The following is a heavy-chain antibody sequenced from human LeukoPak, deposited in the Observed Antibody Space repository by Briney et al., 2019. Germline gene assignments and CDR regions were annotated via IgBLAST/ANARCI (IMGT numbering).Heavy chain of an antibody. CDR3: ARRVRGGTSDY. CDR1: GGSISSSSYY. J-gene: IGHJ4*02. CDR2: IYYSGST. D-gene: IGHD1-1*01. V-gene: IGHV4-39*07. Sequence: SETLSLTCTVSGGSISSSSYYWGWIRQPPGKGLEWIGSIYYSGSTYYNPSLKSRVTISVDTSKNQFSLKLSSVTAADTAVYYCARRVRGGTSDYWGQGTLVTVSS.